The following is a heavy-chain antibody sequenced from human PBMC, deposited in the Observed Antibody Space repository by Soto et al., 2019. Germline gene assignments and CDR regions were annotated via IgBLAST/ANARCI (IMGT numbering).Heavy chain of an antibody. CDR3: ARDGEGF. J-gene: IGHJ4*02. Sequence: EVQLVESGGGLVQPGGSLRLSCAASGFSFSSNWMHWVRRVPGRGLVWVSRINTDGSAADHVDSVKGRFTVSRDNAKKTVYLQMNSLRVEDTAVYYCARDGEGFWGQGTLVTVSS. CDR2: INTDGSAA. V-gene: IGHV3-74*01. CDR1: GFSFSSNW. D-gene: IGHD2-21*01.